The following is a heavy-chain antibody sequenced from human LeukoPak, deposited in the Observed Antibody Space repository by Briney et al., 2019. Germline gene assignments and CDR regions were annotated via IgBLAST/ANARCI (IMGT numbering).Heavy chain of an antibody. CDR1: GYSFTSYW. J-gene: IGHJ3*02. V-gene: IGHV5-51*01. CDR3: GMTRWFGEFNDAFDI. D-gene: IGHD3-10*01. CDR2: IYPGDSDT. Sequence: GEALKISCKGSGYSFTSYWIGWVRQLPGKGLEWMGSIYPGDSDTRYSPSFQGQVTISADKSTSTAYLQWSSLKASDTAMYYCGMTRWFGEFNDAFDIWGQGTMVTVSS.